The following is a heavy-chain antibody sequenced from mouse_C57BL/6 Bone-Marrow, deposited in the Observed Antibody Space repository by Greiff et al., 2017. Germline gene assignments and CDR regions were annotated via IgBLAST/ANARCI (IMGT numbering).Heavy chain of an antibody. D-gene: IGHD2-4*01. CDR3: TTNPIYYDYDGAWFAY. CDR1: GFNIKDYY. CDR2: IDPEDGDS. Sequence: EVQLVESGAELVRPGASVKLSCTASGFNIKDYYMHWVKQRPEQGLEWIGRIDPEDGDSEYAPKFQGKATMTADTSSNTAYLQLSSLTSEDTAVYYCTTNPIYYDYDGAWFAYWGQGTLVTVSA. J-gene: IGHJ3*01. V-gene: IGHV14-1*01.